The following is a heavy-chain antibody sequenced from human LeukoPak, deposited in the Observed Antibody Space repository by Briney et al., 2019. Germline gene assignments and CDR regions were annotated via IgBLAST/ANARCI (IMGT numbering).Heavy chain of an antibody. V-gene: IGHV3-7*01. CDR2: IKPDGSEK. CDR1: GFTFSSYW. CDR3: ARDTLYSSSSYYMDV. D-gene: IGHD6-6*01. Sequence: GGSLRLSCAASGFTFSSYWMSWVRQAPGKGLEWVANIKPDGSEKYYVDSVKGRFTISRDNAKNSLCLQMNSLRAEDTAVYYCARDTLYSSSSYYMDVWGKGTTVTVSS. J-gene: IGHJ6*03.